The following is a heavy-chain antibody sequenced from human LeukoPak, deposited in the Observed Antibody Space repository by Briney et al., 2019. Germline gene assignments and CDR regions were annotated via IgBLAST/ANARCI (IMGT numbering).Heavy chain of an antibody. J-gene: IGHJ6*03. V-gene: IGHV3-30*04. Sequence: GGSLRLSCAASGFTFSSYAMHWVRQAPGKGLEGVAVTSYDGSNKYYADSVKGRFTISRDNSKNTLFLQMNSLTAEDTAVYYCARDSIPYYYYYMDVWGKGTTVTVSS. CDR2: TSYDGSNK. D-gene: IGHD2-2*02. CDR3: ARDSIPYYYYYMDV. CDR1: GFTFSSYA.